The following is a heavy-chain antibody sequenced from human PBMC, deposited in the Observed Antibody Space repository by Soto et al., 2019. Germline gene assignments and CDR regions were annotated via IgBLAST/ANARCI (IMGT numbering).Heavy chain of an antibody. CDR2: ISAYNGNT. J-gene: IGHJ6*03. Sequence: ASVKVSCKASGYTLTSYGISWVRQAPGQGLEWMGWISAYNGNTNYAQKLQGRVTMTTDTSTSTAYMELRSLRSDDTAVYYCAKVRAAGRPYYYYYMDVWGKGTTVTVSS. V-gene: IGHV1-18*01. D-gene: IGHD6-13*01. CDR3: AKVRAAGRPYYYYYMDV. CDR1: GYTLTSYG.